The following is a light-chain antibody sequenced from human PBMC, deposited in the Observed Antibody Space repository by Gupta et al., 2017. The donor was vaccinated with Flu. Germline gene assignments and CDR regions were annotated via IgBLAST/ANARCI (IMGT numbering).Light chain of an antibody. V-gene: IGKV3-20*01. CDR2: DAS. J-gene: IGKJ4*01. CDR3: QQYGSSSGLT. CDR1: QSVSGTK. Sequence: IVLTQSLAILSLPLGQRATLSCRASQSVSGTKLAWYQQRPGQAPRLLMYDASTRATGIPDRFSGSGSGTDFTLAIRGLEPDDSALYYCQQYGSSSGLTFGGGTRVEIK.